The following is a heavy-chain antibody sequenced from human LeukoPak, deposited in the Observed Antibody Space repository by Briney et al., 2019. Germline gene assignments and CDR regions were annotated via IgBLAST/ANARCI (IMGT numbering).Heavy chain of an antibody. Sequence: SETLSLTCTVSGGSISSYYWSWIRQPPGKGLEGIGYIYYSGSTNYNPSLNGRVSISRDTTKNLFSLRLRSVTAADTAVYFCARGRVSSSTWYSTYYYYFYMDVWGKGTTVTVS. CDR2: IYYSGST. CDR1: GGSISSYY. V-gene: IGHV4-59*01. J-gene: IGHJ6*03. D-gene: IGHD1-1*01. CDR3: ARGRVSSSTWYSTYYYYFYMDV.